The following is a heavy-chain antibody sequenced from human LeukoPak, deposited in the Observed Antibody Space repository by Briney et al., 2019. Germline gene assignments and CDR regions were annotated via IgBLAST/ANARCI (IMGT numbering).Heavy chain of an antibody. D-gene: IGHD2-15*01. CDR2: INPNSGAT. J-gene: IGHJ4*02. CDR1: GYTFTGYY. CDR3: ARDLGYCSGGSCRIFDY. V-gene: IGHV1-2*07. Sequence: ASVKVSCKASGYTFTGYYLHWVRQPPGQGLEWMGWINPNSGATNYARKFQDTATMTRDTSISAAYMELSSLRSDDTAVYYCARDLGYCSGGSCRIFDYWGQGTLVSVSS.